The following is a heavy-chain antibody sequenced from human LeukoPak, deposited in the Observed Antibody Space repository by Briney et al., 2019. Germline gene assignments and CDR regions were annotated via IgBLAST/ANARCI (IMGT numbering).Heavy chain of an antibody. CDR3: ARDPGTRYSGYDYYFDY. Sequence: GGSLRLSCAASGFTFSSYWMSWVRQAPGKGLEWVAVISYDGSNKYYADSVKGRFTISRGNSKNTLYLQMNSLRAEDTAVYYCARDPGTRYSGYDYYFDYWGQGTLVTVSS. CDR1: GFTFSSYW. CDR2: ISYDGSNK. D-gene: IGHD5-12*01. V-gene: IGHV3-30*03. J-gene: IGHJ4*02.